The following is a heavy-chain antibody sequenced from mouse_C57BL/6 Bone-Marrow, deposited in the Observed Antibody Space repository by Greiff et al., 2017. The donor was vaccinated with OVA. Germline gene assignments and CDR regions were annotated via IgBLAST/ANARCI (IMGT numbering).Heavy chain of an antibody. Sequence: QVQLQQSGAELVKPGASVKMSCKASGYTFTSYWITWVKQRPGQGLEWIGDIYPGSGRTNYNEKFKSKATLTVDPSSSTAYMQLSSLTSEDSAVYYCARSGITTVEGDFAMDDWGQGTSVTVSS. CDR1: GYTFTSYW. CDR2: IYPGSGRT. J-gene: IGHJ4*01. V-gene: IGHV1-55*01. CDR3: ARSGITTVEGDFAMDD. D-gene: IGHD1-1*01.